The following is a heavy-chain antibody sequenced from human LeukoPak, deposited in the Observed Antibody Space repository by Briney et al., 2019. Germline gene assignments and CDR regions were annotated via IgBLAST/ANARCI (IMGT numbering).Heavy chain of an antibody. CDR2: IYSGGYT. V-gene: IGHV3-66*01. CDR3: ARVAGSYYYYGMDV. CDR1: GFTVTTNY. D-gene: IGHD6-13*01. Sequence: GGSLRLSCAASGFTVTTNYMTWVRQAPGKGLEWVSIIYSGGYTDYADSVKGRFTISRDNSKNTLDLQMNSLRAEDTAVYYCARVAGSYYYYGMDVWGQGTTVTVSS. J-gene: IGHJ6*02.